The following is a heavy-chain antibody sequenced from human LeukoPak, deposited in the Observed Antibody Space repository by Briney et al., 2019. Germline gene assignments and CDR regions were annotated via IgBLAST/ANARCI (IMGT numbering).Heavy chain of an antibody. J-gene: IGHJ6*03. D-gene: IGHD2-2*01. CDR1: GFTFSSYS. CDR2: ISSSSSYI. Sequence: GGSLRLSCAASGFTFSSYSMNWVRQAPGKGLEWVSSISSSSSYIYYADSVKGRFTISRDNSKNTLYLQMNSLRAEDTAVYYCARERSSKYQLLYYYYYMDVWGKGTTVTVSS. CDR3: ARERSSKYQLLYYYYYMDV. V-gene: IGHV3-21*01.